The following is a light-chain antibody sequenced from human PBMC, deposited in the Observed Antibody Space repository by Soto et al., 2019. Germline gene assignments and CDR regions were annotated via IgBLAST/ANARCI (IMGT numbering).Light chain of an antibody. J-gene: IGKJ2*01. CDR1: QSVSSY. V-gene: IGKV3-11*01. Sequence: EIVLTQSPATLSLSPGERATLSCRASQSVSSYLAWYQHKPGQPPRLLIYSASNRATGIPARFSGSGSGTDFTLTISSLESEDFALYYCQQRGNLPYTFGQGTNLEIK. CDR2: SAS. CDR3: QQRGNLPYT.